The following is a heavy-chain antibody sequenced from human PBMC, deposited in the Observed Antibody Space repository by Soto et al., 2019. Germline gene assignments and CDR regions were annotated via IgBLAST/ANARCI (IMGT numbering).Heavy chain of an antibody. V-gene: IGHV1-18*01. Sequence: QVQLVQSGAEVKKPGASVKVSCKASGYTFSNYGFSWVRQAPGQRLEWMGWISAYNGNTNYAQKVQGRVTMTTDTSTRTAYMELRSLRYDDTAVYYCASSFTSSQWRYGMDVWGQGTTVTVSS. CDR2: ISAYNGNT. CDR3: ASSFTSSQWRYGMDV. J-gene: IGHJ6*02. D-gene: IGHD2-2*01. CDR1: GYTFSNYG.